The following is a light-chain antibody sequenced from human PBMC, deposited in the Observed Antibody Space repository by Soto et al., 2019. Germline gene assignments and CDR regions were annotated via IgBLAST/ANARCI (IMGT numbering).Light chain of an antibody. CDR1: QSISSY. CDR2: AAS. Sequence: DIQMTQSPSSLSASVGERVTIICRASQSISSYLNWYQQKPGKAPKLLIYAASSLQSGVPSRFSGSGSGTDFTLTISSLQPEDFATYYCQQSYTTSITFGQGTRLEIK. V-gene: IGKV1-39*01. CDR3: QQSYTTSIT. J-gene: IGKJ5*01.